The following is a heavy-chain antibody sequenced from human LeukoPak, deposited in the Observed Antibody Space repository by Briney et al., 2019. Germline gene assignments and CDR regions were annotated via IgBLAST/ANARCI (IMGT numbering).Heavy chain of an antibody. D-gene: IGHD3-3*01. CDR3: TRGGEYYDFWSGSDRYYFDY. V-gene: IGHV3-49*03. Sequence: GGSLRLSCTASGFTFGDYAMSWFRQAPGKGLEWVGFIRSKAYGGTTEYAASVKGGFTISRDDSKSIAYLQMNSLKTEDTAVYYCTRGGEYYDFWSGSDRYYFDYWGQGTLVTVSS. CDR2: IRSKAYGGTT. CDR1: GFTFGDYA. J-gene: IGHJ4*02.